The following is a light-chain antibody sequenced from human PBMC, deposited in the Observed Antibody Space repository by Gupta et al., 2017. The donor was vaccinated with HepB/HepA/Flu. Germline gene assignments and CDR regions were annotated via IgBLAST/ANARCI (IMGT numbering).Light chain of an antibody. Sequence: QSALTQPASVSGSPGQSIPIPCTGTSSDVGSYNLVSWYQQHPGKAPKLMIYEVSKRPSGVSNRFSGSKSGNTASLTISGLQAEDEADYYCCSYAGSSTHVVFGGGTKLTVL. CDR2: EVS. CDR1: SSDVGSYNL. J-gene: IGLJ2*01. V-gene: IGLV2-23*02. CDR3: CSYAGSSTHVV.